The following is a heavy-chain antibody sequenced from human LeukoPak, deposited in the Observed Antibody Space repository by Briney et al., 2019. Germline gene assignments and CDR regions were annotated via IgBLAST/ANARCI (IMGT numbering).Heavy chain of an antibody. CDR2: IYTRGST. Sequence: PSETLSLTCTVSGGSISSYHWSWIRQPAGKGLEWIGRIYTRGSTDYNPSLKSRVTMSVGTSENQFSLRLSSVTAADTAVYYCARGYSGYSRAYFDYWGQGTLVTVSS. V-gene: IGHV4-4*07. CDR3: ARGYSGYSRAYFDY. D-gene: IGHD5-12*01. CDR1: GGSISSYH. J-gene: IGHJ4*02.